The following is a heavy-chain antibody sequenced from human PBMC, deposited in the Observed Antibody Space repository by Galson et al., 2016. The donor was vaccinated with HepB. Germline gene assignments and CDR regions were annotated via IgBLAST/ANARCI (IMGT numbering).Heavy chain of an antibody. CDR1: GFTFSRYA. Sequence: TLRLSCAASGFTFSRYAMTWVRQAPGEGLEWVSGLSGSGAHTYYADSVKGRFTISRDNSKNTMYLQMNSLRVEDTAVYYCAARYGEFLMVFDYWGQGTLVTVSS. D-gene: IGHD3-10*01. CDR2: LSGSGAHT. J-gene: IGHJ4*02. V-gene: IGHV3-23*01. CDR3: AARYGEFLMVFDY.